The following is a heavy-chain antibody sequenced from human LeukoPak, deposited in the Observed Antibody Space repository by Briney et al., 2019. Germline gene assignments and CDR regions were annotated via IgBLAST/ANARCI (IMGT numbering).Heavy chain of an antibody. CDR3: ARGQSIVVVVAASGF. CDR1: GFTFSNYA. J-gene: IGHJ4*02. V-gene: IGHV3-23*01. D-gene: IGHD2-15*01. Sequence: PGGSLRLSCAASGFTFSNYAMSWVRQAPGKGLEWVSIISGSGGSTHYADSVKGRFTISRDNSKNTLYLQMNSLRAEDTAVYYCARGQSIVVVVAASGFWGQGTLVTVSS. CDR2: ISGSGGST.